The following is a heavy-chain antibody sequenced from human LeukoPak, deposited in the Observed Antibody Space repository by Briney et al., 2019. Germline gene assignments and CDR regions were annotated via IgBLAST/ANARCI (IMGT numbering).Heavy chain of an antibody. CDR1: GFTFSTYA. CDR2: ISSNGGRA. V-gene: IGHV3-64D*09. D-gene: IGHD2-2*01. Sequence: GGSLRLSCSASGFTFSTYAMHWVRQAPGKGLQYVSAISSNGGRAYYADSVKGRFTISRDNAKNTLYLQMSSLRPEDTAVYYCVKDSADTGTCSSTSCYLLDWGQGTLVTVSS. J-gene: IGHJ4*02. CDR3: VKDSADTGTCSSTSCYLLD.